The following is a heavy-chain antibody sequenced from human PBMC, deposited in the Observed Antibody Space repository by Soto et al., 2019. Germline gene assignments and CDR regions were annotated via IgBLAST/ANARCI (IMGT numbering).Heavy chain of an antibody. V-gene: IGHV4-39*01. CDR3: VRQGAWVAATDNFDY. J-gene: IGHJ4*02. CDR2: IYHRGST. Sequence: PSETLSLTCNVSGASISSRNYYWGWVRQSPGQGLEWIGSIYHRGSTYYNPSLKSRVSISVDTSKNQFSLKLNSVTAADTAVYFCVRQGAWVAATDNFDYWGQGTLVTVSS. CDR1: GASISSRNYY. D-gene: IGHD1-26*01.